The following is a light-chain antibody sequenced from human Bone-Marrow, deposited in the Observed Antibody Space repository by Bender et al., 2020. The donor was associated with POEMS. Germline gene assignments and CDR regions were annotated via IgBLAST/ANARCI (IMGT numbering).Light chain of an antibody. Sequence: QSVLTQPPSVSGAPGQRVTISCTGSSNIGAGYDVHWYQQVPGTAPKLLIYGNSNRPSGVPDRFSGSKSGTSASLAISDIQSEDEGDYYCSSWDDSLSGWVFGGGTKLTVL. CDR3: SSWDDSLSGWV. V-gene: IGLV1-50*01. CDR2: GNS. CDR1: SNIGAGYD. J-gene: IGLJ3*02.